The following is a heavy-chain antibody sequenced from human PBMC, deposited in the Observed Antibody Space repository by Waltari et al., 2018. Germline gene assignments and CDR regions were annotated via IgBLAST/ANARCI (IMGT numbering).Heavy chain of an antibody. CDR2: FDPEDGET. Sequence: QVQLVQSGAEVKKPGAPGKDSCKVSGYTLTQLSIHWVRPAPGKGLEWMGGFDPEDGETIYAQKFQGRVTMTEDTSTDTAYMELSSLRSEDTAVYYCMGMWIQISDAFDIWGQGTMVTVSS. CDR1: GYTLTQLS. J-gene: IGHJ3*02. CDR3: MGMWIQISDAFDI. D-gene: IGHD5-18*01. V-gene: IGHV1-24*01.